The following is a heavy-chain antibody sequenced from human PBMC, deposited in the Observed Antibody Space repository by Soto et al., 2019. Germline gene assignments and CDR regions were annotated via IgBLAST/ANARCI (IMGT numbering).Heavy chain of an antibody. J-gene: IGHJ5*02. CDR2: IVVGSGHT. Sequence: SVKVSCKASGFTLTNSAMQWVRQARGQRLEWIGWIVVGSGHTNYAQKFQERVTITRDMSTSTAYMELRSLRSDDTAVFYCARGVGSGSYYNQYNWFDPWGQGTLVTVSS. CDR1: GFTLTNSA. D-gene: IGHD3-10*01. CDR3: ARGVGSGSYYNQYNWFDP. V-gene: IGHV1-58*02.